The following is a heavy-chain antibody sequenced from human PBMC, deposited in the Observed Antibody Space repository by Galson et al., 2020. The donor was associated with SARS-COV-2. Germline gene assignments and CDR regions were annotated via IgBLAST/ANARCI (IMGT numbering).Heavy chain of an antibody. Sequence: PGKGLEWVASIKQDGSETYYVDSVKGRFTISSDNARKSLFLHMNSLRADDTAVYYCARQRPGYFDYWGQGTLVTVSS. CDR2: IKQDGSET. J-gene: IGHJ4*02. CDR3: ARQRPGYFDY. V-gene: IGHV3-7*03. D-gene: IGHD6-25*01.